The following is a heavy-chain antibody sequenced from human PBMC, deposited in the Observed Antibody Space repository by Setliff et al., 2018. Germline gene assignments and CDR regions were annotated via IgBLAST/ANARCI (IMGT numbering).Heavy chain of an antibody. CDR1: GGSISSYY. Sequence: SETLSLTCTVSGGSISSYYWGWIRQPPGKGLEWIGSIYYSGSTYYNPSLKSRVTISVDTSKNQFSLKLSSVTAADTAVYYCAGLLVATIRHDAFDIWGQGTMVTVSS. CDR2: IYYSGST. CDR3: AGLLVATIRHDAFDI. V-gene: IGHV4-39*01. J-gene: IGHJ3*02. D-gene: IGHD5-12*01.